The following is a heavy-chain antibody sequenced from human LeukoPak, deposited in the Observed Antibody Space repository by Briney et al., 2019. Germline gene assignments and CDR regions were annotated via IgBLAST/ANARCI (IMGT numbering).Heavy chain of an antibody. CDR3: ARSAYFSRVRGGVSCGFDY. J-gene: IGHJ4*02. D-gene: IGHD3-10*01. CDR1: GFTLRSYA. Sequence: GGTLRLSCAASGFTLRSYATHWVRHPPGKGLVGVAVISNDGSNSYYADPVKGRFTISRENSQNTLCLKMNGLSAEDTAVYYCARSAYFSRVRGGVSCGFDYWGQGTLVTVSS. V-gene: IGHV3-30-3*01. CDR2: ISNDGSNS.